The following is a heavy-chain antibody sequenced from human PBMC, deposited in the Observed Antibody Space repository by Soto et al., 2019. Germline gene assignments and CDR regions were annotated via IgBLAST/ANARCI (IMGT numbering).Heavy chain of an antibody. CDR2: ISDDGSKK. V-gene: IGHV3-30-3*01. CDR1: GLTFTRHA. J-gene: IGHJ4*02. Sequence: QVQLVESGGGVVQPGRSLRFSCSTSGLTFTRHAMHWVRQVPGKGLEWVAAISDDGSKKHYVDSVKGRFSISRDKSRNTVYLQMNSLRVEDTAVYFCAGERETSSWFLSGFEYWGQGTLVTVSS. D-gene: IGHD6-13*01. CDR3: AGERETSSWFLSGFEY.